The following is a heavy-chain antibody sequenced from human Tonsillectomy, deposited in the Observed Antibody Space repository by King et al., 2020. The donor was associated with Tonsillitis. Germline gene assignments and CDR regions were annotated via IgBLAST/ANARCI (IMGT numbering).Heavy chain of an antibody. CDR3: ARGSKVWYFDL. Sequence: VQLQESGPGLVKPSETLSLTCTVSGGSISSYYWSGIRQPPGKGLEWIGYIYYSGSTNYNPSLKSRVTISVDTSKNQFSLKLSSVTAADTAVYYCARGSKVWYFDLWGRGTLVTVSS. CDR1: GGSISSYY. CDR2: IYYSGST. V-gene: IGHV4-59*01. J-gene: IGHJ2*01.